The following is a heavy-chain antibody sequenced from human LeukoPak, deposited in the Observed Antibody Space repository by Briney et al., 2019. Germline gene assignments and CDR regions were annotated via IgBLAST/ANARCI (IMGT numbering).Heavy chain of an antibody. J-gene: IGHJ3*02. CDR1: VGTFSIYA. Sequence: SVTVSFKAPVGTFSIYAISWVRQAPGQGLEWMRRINPILGIANYAQKFQGRVTITPDKSTGTAYVELSSLRAEDRAVDYCARSGESNLAFDIWGQGRIVTVSS. CDR2: INPILGIA. CDR3: ARSGESNLAFDI. V-gene: IGHV1-69*04. D-gene: IGHD7-27*01.